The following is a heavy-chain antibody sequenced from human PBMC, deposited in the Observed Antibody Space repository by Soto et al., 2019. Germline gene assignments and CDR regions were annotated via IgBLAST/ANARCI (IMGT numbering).Heavy chain of an antibody. V-gene: IGHV1-69*12. D-gene: IGHD3-10*01. J-gene: IGHJ6*02. CDR2: IIPIFGTA. CDR3: ASSRYYYGSGSYYYYYYGMDV. Sequence: QVQLVQSGAEVKKPGSSVKVSCKASGGTFSSYAISWVRQAPGQGLEWMGGIIPIFGTANYAQKFQGRVTIPADESTSTAYMELSSLRSEDTAVYYCASSRYYYGSGSYYYYYYGMDVWGQGTTVTVSS. CDR1: GGTFSSYA.